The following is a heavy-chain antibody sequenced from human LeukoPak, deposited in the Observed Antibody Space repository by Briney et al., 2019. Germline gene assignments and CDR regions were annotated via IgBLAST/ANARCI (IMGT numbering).Heavy chain of an antibody. D-gene: IGHD3-3*01. V-gene: IGHV3-7*01. CDR2: IKQDGSEK. Sequence: GGSLRLSCAASGFTFSSYGMHWVRQAPGKGLEWVANIKQDGSEKYYVDSVKGRFTISRDNAKNSLYLQMNSLRAEDTAVYYCARSDFWSGYYGYWGQGTLVTVSS. CDR3: ARSDFWSGYYGY. CDR1: GFTFSSYG. J-gene: IGHJ4*02.